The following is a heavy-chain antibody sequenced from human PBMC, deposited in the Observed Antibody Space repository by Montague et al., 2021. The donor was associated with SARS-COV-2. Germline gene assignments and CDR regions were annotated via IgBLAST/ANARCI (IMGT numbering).Heavy chain of an antibody. Sequence: SETLSLTCTVSGGSISSSSYYWGWIRQPPGKGLEWIGSIDYSGSTYYNPSLKSRVTIAVDTSKNQFSLKLSSVTAADTAVYYCARGVNMIVVVLRYNWFDPWGQGTLVTVSS. V-gene: IGHV4-39*01. CDR2: IDYSGST. J-gene: IGHJ5*02. CDR1: GGSISSSSYY. CDR3: ARGVNMIVVVLRYNWFDP. D-gene: IGHD3-22*01.